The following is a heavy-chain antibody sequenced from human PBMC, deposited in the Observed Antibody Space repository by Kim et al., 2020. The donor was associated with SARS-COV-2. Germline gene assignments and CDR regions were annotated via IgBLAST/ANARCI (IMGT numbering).Heavy chain of an antibody. J-gene: IGHJ3*02. Sequence: GGSLRLSCAASGFTFSNAWMSWVRQAPGKGLEWVGRIKSKTDGGTTDYAAPVKGRFTISRDDSKNTLYLQMNSLKTEDTAVYYCTTDLQFDWLLFSAFDIWGQGTMVTVSS. CDR3: TTDLQFDWLLFSAFDI. V-gene: IGHV3-15*01. CDR2: IKSKTDGGTT. CDR1: GFTFSNAW. D-gene: IGHD3-9*01.